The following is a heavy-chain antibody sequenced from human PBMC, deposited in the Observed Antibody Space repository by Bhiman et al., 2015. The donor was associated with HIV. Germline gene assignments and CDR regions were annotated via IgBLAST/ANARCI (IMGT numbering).Heavy chain of an antibody. D-gene: IGHD4-23*01. Sequence: EVQLVESGGGLVQPGRSLRLSCAASGFTFDDYAMHWVRQAPGKGLEWVSGISWNSGSIGYADSVKGRFTISRDNAKNSLYLQMNSLRAEDTALYYCAKDTPRNQPTVVTPELDYWGQGTLVTVSS. J-gene: IGHJ4*02. CDR2: ISWNSGSI. CDR1: GFTFDDYA. V-gene: IGHV3-9*01. CDR3: AKDTPRNQPTVVTPELDY.